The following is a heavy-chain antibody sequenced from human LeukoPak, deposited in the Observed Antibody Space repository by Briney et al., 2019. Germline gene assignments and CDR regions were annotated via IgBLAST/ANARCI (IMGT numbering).Heavy chain of an antibody. CDR3: ARSPVTIFGVALGYYYMDV. CDR1: GGSISSGSSY. V-gene: IGHV4-61*02. Sequence: SETLSLTCTVSGGSISSGSSYWNWIRQPAGKGLEWIGRISNSGTTNYNPSLKSRVSISIDTAKNQFSLKLTSVTAADTAVYYCARSPVTIFGVALGYYYMDVWGKGTTVTVSS. D-gene: IGHD3-3*01. CDR2: ISNSGTT. J-gene: IGHJ6*03.